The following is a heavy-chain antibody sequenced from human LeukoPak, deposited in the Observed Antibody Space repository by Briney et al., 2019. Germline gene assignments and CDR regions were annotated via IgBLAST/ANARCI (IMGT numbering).Heavy chain of an antibody. V-gene: IGHV4-4*02. J-gene: IGHJ4*02. CDR3: ASGDAPGGGVDTAMVLDY. CDR2: IHHSGSA. Sequence: SGTLSLTCVVSGDSISSSKWWTWVRQPPGKGLEWIGEIHHSGSANYNPSPKSRVTISVDKSENQFSLKLTSVTAADTAVYYCASGDAPGGGVDTAMVLDYWGQGTLVTVSS. CDR1: GDSISSSKW. D-gene: IGHD5-18*01.